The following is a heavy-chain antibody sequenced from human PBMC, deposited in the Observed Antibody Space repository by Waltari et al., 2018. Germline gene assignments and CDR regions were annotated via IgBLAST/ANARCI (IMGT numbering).Heavy chain of an antibody. CDR1: GFTFSSYA. V-gene: IGHV3-30*02. J-gene: IGHJ4*02. D-gene: IGHD3-10*01. CDR2: IRYDGSNK. Sequence: VQLLESGGGLVQPGGSLRLSCAASGFTFSSYAMSWVRQAPGKGLEWVAFIRYDGSNKYYADSVKGRFTISRDNSKNTLYLQMNSLRAEDTAVYYCAKEPYGSGSYGYWGQGTLVTVSS. CDR3: AKEPYGSGSYGY.